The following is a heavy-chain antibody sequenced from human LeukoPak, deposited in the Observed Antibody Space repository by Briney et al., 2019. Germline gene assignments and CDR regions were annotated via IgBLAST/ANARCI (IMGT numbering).Heavy chain of an antibody. D-gene: IGHD5-24*01. CDR1: GGSISSGGYS. V-gene: IGHV4-30-2*01. CDR3: ARVGRLEMATIVAAVWKAAFDI. Sequence: PSETLSLTCTVPGGSISSGGYSWSWIRQPPGKGLEWIGYLYHSGSTSYNPSLKSRVTISVDRSRNQLSLKLNSVTAADTAVYYCARVGRLEMATIVAAVWKAAFDIWGQGTMVTVSS. CDR2: LYHSGST. J-gene: IGHJ3*02.